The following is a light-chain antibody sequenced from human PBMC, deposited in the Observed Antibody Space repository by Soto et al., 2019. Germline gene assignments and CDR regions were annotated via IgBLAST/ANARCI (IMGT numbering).Light chain of an antibody. CDR3: SSFTSSITLV. J-gene: IGLJ3*02. Sequence: QSVLTQPASVSGSPGQSIAISCSGTNRDIGIYNYVSWYQQHPGKAPKLIIYEVSNRPSGVSNRFSGSKSGNTASLTISGLQPDDEADYYCSSFTSSITLVFGGGTKLTV. CDR2: EVS. CDR1: NRDIGIYNY. V-gene: IGLV2-14*01.